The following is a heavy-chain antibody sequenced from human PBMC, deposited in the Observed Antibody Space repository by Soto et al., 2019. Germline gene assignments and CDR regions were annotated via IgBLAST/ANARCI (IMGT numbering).Heavy chain of an antibody. CDR1: GLTFGNYA. J-gene: IGHJ2*01. Sequence: EVQLLESGGGLVQPGGSVRLSCAASGLTFGNYAMSWVRQAPGKGLEWVSAISGDSGRTYYADSVKGRFTISRDNSKNTLYLQMNPLRAEDTAVYYCAVTPNCGRDCSAASYWYFDIWGRGTLVTASS. D-gene: IGHD2-21*02. V-gene: IGHV3-23*01. CDR2: ISGDSGRT. CDR3: AVTPNCGRDCSAASYWYFDI.